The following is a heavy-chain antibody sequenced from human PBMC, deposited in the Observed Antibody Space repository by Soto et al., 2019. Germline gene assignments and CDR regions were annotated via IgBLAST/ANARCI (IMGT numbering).Heavy chain of an antibody. CDR3: ARAPYSSSWYWFDP. D-gene: IGHD6-13*01. V-gene: IGHV4-34*01. Sequence: SETLSLTCAVYGGSFSAYYLSWIRQPPGKGLEWIGEINHSGSTNYNPSLKSRVTISVDTSKNQFSLKLSSVTAADTAVYYCARAPYSSSWYWFDPWGQGTLVTVS. CDR2: INHSGST. J-gene: IGHJ5*02. CDR1: GGSFSAYY.